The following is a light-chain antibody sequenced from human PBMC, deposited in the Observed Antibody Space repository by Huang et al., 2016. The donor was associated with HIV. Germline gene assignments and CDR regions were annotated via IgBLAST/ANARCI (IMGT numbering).Light chain of an antibody. CDR1: QSVSSY. V-gene: IGKV3-11*01. J-gene: IGKJ3*01. CDR2: DAS. Sequence: EIVLTQSPATLSLSPGERATLSCRASQSVSSYLAWYQHKPGQAPRLRIYDASNRATGIPARFSGSGSGTDFTLTISGLEPEDFAVYYCQQRSNWFTFGPGTKVDF. CDR3: QQRSNWFT.